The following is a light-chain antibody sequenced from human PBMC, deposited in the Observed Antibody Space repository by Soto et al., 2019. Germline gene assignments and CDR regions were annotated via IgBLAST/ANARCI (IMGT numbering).Light chain of an antibody. J-gene: IGLJ1*01. CDR2: DDD. CDR3: GSWDSRLSAYV. V-gene: IGLV1-51*01. Sequence: QSVLTQPPSVSAAPGQRVTISCSGSSSNIGGNSVSWYQQLPGTAPKLLIYDDDKRPSGIPDRFSCSKSGTSATLGITGFQTGDEADYYCGSWDSRLSAYVFGTGTRSPS. CDR1: SSNIGGNS.